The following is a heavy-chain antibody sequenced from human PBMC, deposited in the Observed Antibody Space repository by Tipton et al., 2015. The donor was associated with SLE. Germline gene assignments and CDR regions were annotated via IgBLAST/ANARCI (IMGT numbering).Heavy chain of an antibody. CDR1: GFTFSSYW. CDR2: IKQDGSEK. J-gene: IGHJ3*02. Sequence: SLRLSCAASGFTFSSYWMSWVRQAPGKGLEWVANIKQDGSEKYYVDSVKGRFTISRDNAKNSLHLQMNSLRAEDTAVYYWARECPGNYAFDIWGQGTMVPVSS. V-gene: IGHV3-7*01. D-gene: IGHD3-10*02. CDR3: ARECPGNYAFDI.